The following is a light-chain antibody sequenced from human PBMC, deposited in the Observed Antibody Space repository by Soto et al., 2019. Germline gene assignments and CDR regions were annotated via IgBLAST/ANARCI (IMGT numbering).Light chain of an antibody. V-gene: IGKV3-11*01. CDR2: DST. Sequence: VFTQSPSTLSLSPGARATLSCRASQSIHTSLAWYQQKPGQPPRLVVYDSTLRANGVPDRFGGSRSGTEFTLTINNLEPEDFAVYYGQQRNVWPPITFGQGTRLEIK. CDR3: QQRNVWPPIT. CDR1: QSIHTS. J-gene: IGKJ5*01.